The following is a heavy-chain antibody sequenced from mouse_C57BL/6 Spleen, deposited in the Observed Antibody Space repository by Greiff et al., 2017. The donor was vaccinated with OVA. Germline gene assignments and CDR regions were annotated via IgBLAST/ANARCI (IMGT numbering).Heavy chain of an antibody. Sequence: EVMLVESEGGLVQPGSSMKLSCTASGFTFSDYYMAWVRQVPEKGLEWVANINYDGSSTYYLDSLKSRFIISRDNAKNILYLQMSSLKSEDTATYYCARDRGGPYYFDYRGQGTTLTVSS. CDR3: ARDRGGPYYFDY. V-gene: IGHV5-16*01. J-gene: IGHJ2*01. D-gene: IGHD1-1*02. CDR2: INYDGSST. CDR1: GFTFSDYY.